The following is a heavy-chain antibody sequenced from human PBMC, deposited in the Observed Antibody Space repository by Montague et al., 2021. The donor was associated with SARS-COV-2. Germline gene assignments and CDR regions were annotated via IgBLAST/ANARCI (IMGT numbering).Heavy chain of an antibody. D-gene: IGHD1-7*01. CDR1: GDNVSRNNPA. CDR3: ARGWNYAFDI. Sequence: CAISGDNVSRNNPAWNWIRQSPSRGLEWLGRTYYGSSWNTDYAVSVKGRITISPDTSKNQFSLHLNSVTPEDTAVYYCARGWNYAFDIWSQGTMVTVSS. J-gene: IGHJ3*02. V-gene: IGHV6-1*01. CDR2: TYYGSSWNT.